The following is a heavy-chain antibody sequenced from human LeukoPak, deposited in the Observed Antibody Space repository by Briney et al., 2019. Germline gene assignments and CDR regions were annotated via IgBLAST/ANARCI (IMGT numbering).Heavy chain of an antibody. CDR2: INPNSGGT. Sequence: ASVKVSCKASGYTFTGYYIHWVRQAPGQGLEWMGWINPNSGGTNYAQNFQGRVTMTRDTSISTAYMDLSSLTSDDTAVYYRARDNTVVTFDYWGQGTLVTVSS. D-gene: IGHD4-23*01. CDR3: ARDNTVVTFDY. CDR1: GYTFTGYY. V-gene: IGHV1-2*02. J-gene: IGHJ4*02.